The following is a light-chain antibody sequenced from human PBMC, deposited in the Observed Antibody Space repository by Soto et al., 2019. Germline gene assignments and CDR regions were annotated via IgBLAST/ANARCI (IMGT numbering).Light chain of an antibody. CDR1: SSDVGGYNY. V-gene: IGLV2-14*01. CDR3: SSYTSNSAVV. CDR2: DVS. J-gene: IGLJ3*02. Sequence: QSVLTQPASVSGSPGQSITISCTGTSSDVGGYNYVSWYQQYPGKAPRLMIYDVSNRPSGVSNRFSGSKSGNTASLIISGLQAEDEADYYCSSYTSNSAVVFGGGTKLTVL.